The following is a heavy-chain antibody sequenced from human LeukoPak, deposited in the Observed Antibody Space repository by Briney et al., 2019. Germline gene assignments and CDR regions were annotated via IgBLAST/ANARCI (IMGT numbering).Heavy chain of an antibody. D-gene: IGHD4-17*01. J-gene: IGHJ4*02. V-gene: IGHV3-30*04. CDR3: AREDYGDSKIDY. CDR2: ISYDGSNK. Sequence: PGGSLRLSCAASGFTFSSYAMHWVRQAPGKGLEWVAVISYDGSNKYYADSVKGRFTISRDNSKNTLYLQMNSLRAEDTAVYYCAREDYGDSKIDYWGQGTLVTVSS. CDR1: GFTFSSYA.